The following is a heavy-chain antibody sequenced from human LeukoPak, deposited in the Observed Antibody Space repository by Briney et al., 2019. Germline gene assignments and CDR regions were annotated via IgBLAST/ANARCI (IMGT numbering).Heavy chain of an antibody. V-gene: IGHV3-7*04. Sequence: GALRLSCAASGFTFSSYWMTWVRQAPRKGLEWVANIKQDGSDKYYVDSVKGRFTISRDNAKNSLYLQMNSLRDEDTAVYYCARAEEQRWGYVDYWGQGTLVTVSS. J-gene: IGHJ4*02. D-gene: IGHD5-24*01. CDR3: ARAEEQRWGYVDY. CDR2: IKQDGSDK. CDR1: GFTFSSYW.